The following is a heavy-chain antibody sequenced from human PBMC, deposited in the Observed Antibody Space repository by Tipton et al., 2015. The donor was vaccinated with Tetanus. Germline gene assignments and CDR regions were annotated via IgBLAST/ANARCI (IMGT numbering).Heavy chain of an antibody. Sequence: QLVQSGPEVKEPGASVKVSCKASGYTFTTYYMNWVRQAPGQGLEWMGIISPESGGTNYAQKFQGRVTMTVDTSTSTVYMDLSRLTSEDTAVYYCVRPDRYCSGGSCYLALDYWGQGTLITVSS. V-gene: IGHV1-46*01. D-gene: IGHD2-15*01. CDR1: GYTFTTYY. CDR2: ISPESGGT. J-gene: IGHJ4*02. CDR3: VRPDRYCSGGSCYLALDY.